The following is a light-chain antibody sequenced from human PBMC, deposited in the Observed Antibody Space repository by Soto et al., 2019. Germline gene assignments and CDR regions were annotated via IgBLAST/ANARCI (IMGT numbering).Light chain of an antibody. Sequence: QSALTRPASVSGSPGQSITISCTGTSSDVGIYKYGSWYQQHPGKAPNLMIYEVANRPSGVSNRFSGSKSGNTASLTISGLQAEDDADYYCSSFTSSSTVVFGGGTKLTVL. J-gene: IGLJ2*01. CDR1: SSDVGIYKY. CDR3: SSFTSSSTVV. CDR2: EVA. V-gene: IGLV2-14*01.